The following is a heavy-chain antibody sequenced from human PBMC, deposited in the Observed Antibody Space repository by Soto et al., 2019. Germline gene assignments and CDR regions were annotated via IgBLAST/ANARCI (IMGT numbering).Heavy chain of an antibody. D-gene: IGHD1-1*01. V-gene: IGHV4-34*01. CDR2: INESGST. CDR1: GQSFSGHS. CDR3: ARGAGIVALPGELEDVTYGY. J-gene: IGHJ4*02. Sequence: QVQLQQWGAGLVKPSETLSLSCAVYGQSFSGHSWAWIRQPPGKELEWVGEINESGSTYYNPSLNSRDSISTDTSKNQFSLRLSSVSAADTAAYFCARGAGIVALPGELEDVTYGYWCQGTLVSVSS.